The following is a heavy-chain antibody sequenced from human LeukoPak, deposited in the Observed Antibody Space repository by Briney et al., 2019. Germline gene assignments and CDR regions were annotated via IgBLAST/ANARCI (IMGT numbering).Heavy chain of an antibody. CDR3: ATTYSSGWYTWFDP. D-gene: IGHD6-19*01. Sequence: GASVKVSCKASGYTFTSYDINWVRQATGQGLGWMGWMNPNSGNAGYAQKFQGRVTMTRNTSISTAYMELSSLRSEDTAVYYCATTYSSGWYTWFDPWGQGTLVTVSS. J-gene: IGHJ5*02. CDR2: MNPNSGNA. CDR1: GYTFTSYD. V-gene: IGHV1-8*01.